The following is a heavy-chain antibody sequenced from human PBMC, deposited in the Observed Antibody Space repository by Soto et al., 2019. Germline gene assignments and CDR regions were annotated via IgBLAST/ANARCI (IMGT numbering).Heavy chain of an antibody. D-gene: IGHD3-22*01. CDR3: PHSLHHDRNSGHYTYWYFDL. Sequence: QITLKESGPTLVKPTQTLTLTCTFSGFSLKTSGMGMSWIRQPPGKALEWLALIYWDDDKRYSPSLKNRQTITKHAAKHQMVHTFTHIDPLDTPTYYGPHSLHHDRNSGHYTYWYFDLWGRGTQVTVSS. CDR1: GFSLKTSGMG. CDR2: IYWDDDK. V-gene: IGHV2-5*02. J-gene: IGHJ2*01.